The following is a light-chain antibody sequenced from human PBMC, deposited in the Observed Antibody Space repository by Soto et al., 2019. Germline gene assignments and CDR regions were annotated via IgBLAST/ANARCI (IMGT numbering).Light chain of an antibody. J-gene: IGKJ1*01. CDR3: QQRSNWTWT. CDR2: DVS. Sequence: EIVLTQSPATLSLSPGERATLSCRASQSFTSYLAWYQQKPGQAPRLLIYDVSSRATGIPARFSGSGSGTDFTLTISSLDPEDFAVYYCQQRSNWTWTFGHGTKVEIK. CDR1: QSFTSY. V-gene: IGKV3-11*01.